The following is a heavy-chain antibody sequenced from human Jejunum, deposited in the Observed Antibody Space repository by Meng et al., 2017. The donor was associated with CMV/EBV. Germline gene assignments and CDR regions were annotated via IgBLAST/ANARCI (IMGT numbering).Heavy chain of an antibody. D-gene: IGHD3-10*01. J-gene: IGHJ4*02. CDR1: GFMFRSYW. CDR2: IKQDGSGA. CDR3: SGVSGMAY. Sequence: SCAASGFMFRSYWMNWVRQAPGKGLEWVANIKQDGSGAYYVDSVKGRFTISRDNAKNSLYLQMNSLRDEDTAVYYCSGVSGMAYWGQGTLVTVSS. V-gene: IGHV3-7*01.